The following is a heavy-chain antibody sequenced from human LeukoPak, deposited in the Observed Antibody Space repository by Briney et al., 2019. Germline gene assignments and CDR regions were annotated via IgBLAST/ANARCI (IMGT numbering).Heavy chain of an antibody. CDR2: ISSSSSII. CDR1: GFTFSSYS. V-gene: IGHV3-48*01. Sequence: GGSLRLSCAASGFTFSSYSMNWLRQAPGKGLEWVSYISSSSSIIYYADSVKGRFTISRDNAKNSLYLQMNSLRAEDTAVYYCARKTLGATNEAHFDYWGQGTLVTVSS. CDR3: ARKTLGATNEAHFDY. D-gene: IGHD1-26*01. J-gene: IGHJ4*02.